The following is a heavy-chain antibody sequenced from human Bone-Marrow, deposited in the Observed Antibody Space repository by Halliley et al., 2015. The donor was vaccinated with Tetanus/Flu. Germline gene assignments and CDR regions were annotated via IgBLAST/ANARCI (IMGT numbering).Heavy chain of an antibody. CDR2: IHGYGTGA. D-gene: IGHD6-19*01. J-gene: IGHJ4*02. CDR3: ARGGGAWSFDY. Sequence: GLGGLSNIHGYGTGATYADSVKGRFTSSRDNAKHTLYLEINNLRVEDTGVFYCARGGGAWSFDYWGQGTLVTVSP. V-gene: IGHV3-74*01.